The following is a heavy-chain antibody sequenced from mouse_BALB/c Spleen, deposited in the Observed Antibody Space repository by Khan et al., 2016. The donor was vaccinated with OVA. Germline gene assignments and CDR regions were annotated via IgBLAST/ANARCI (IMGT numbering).Heavy chain of an antibody. D-gene: IGHD3-1*01. V-gene: IGHV1S81*02. CDR2: INPSNGGT. CDR3: TRGGYGGFAY. J-gene: IGHJ3*01. Sequence: QVQLQQSGAELVKPGASVKLSCKASGYTFTSYYMYWVKQRPGQGLEWIGEINPSNGGTNFNEKFKSKATLTVDKSSSTAYMQLSSLTSEDSAVYYFTRGGYGGFAYWGQGTLVTVSA. CDR1: GYTFTSYY.